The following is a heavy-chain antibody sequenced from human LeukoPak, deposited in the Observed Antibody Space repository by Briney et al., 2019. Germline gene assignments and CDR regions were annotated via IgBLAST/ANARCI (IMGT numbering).Heavy chain of an antibody. CDR3: ARDSDHPGDAFDI. CDR2: INPNSGGT. J-gene: IGHJ3*02. Sequence: ASVKVSCKASGYTFTGYYMHWVRQAPGQGLEWMGWINPNSGGTNYAQKLQGRVTMTTDTSTSTAYMELRSLRSDDTAVYYCARDSDHPGDAFDIWGQGTMVTVSS. V-gene: IGHV1-2*02. CDR1: GYTFTGYY. D-gene: IGHD7-27*01.